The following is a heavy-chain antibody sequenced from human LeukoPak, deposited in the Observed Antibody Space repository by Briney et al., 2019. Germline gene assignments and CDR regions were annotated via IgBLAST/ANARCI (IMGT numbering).Heavy chain of an antibody. J-gene: IGHJ4*02. CDR3: AREIGSGWSIFDY. D-gene: IGHD6-19*01. CDR2: INPNSGGT. V-gene: IGHV1-2*02. CDR1: GYTFTGYY. Sequence: GASVKVSCKASGYTFTGYYMHWVRQAPGQGLEWMGWINPNSGGTNYAQKFQGRVTMTRDTSISTAYMELSRLRSDDTAVYYCAREIGSGWSIFDYWGQGTLVTVSS.